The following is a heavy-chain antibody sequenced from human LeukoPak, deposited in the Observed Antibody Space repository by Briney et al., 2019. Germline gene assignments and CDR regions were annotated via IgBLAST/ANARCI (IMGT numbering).Heavy chain of an antibody. CDR1: GGSISSGDYY. V-gene: IGHV4-30-4*08. Sequence: PSETLSLTCTVSGGSISSGDYYWSWIRQPPGKGLEWIGYIYYSGSTYYNPSLKSRVTISVDTSKNQFSLKLSSVTAADTAVYYCARFYSSSWSEFDYWGQGTLVTVSS. CDR3: ARFYSSSWSEFDY. J-gene: IGHJ4*02. CDR2: IYYSGST. D-gene: IGHD6-13*01.